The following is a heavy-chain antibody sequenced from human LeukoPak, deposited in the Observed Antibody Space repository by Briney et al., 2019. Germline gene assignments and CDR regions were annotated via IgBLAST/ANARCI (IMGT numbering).Heavy chain of an antibody. CDR3: ARDFIAQPWPTQHSAPPPNWFDP. CDR2: IRFDGSNK. D-gene: IGHD3-16*02. CDR1: GFTFSSYG. J-gene: IGHJ5*02. Sequence: GGSLRLSCAASGFTFSSYGMHWVRQAPGKGLEWMAFIRFDGSNKNYADSVKGRFTISRDNSKNTLYLQMNSLRAEDTAVYYCARDFIAQPWPTQHSAPPPNWFDPWGQGALVTVSS. V-gene: IGHV3-30*02.